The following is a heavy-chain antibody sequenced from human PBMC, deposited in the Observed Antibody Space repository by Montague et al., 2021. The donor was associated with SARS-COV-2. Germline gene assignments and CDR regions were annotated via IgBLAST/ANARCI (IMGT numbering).Heavy chain of an antibody. CDR3: VGGYCGSNRCYAVDY. D-gene: IGHD2-2*01. CDR2: IFYSGST. Sequence: SETLSLTCTVSGGSISSSTYYWGLIRQPPEKGLEWIGTIFYSGSTYYNPSLKSRVTISVDMSKNQFSLKLNSVTAADTAVYYCVGGYCGSNRCYAVDYWGQGTLVTVSS. V-gene: IGHV4-39*01. CDR1: GGSISSSTYY. J-gene: IGHJ4*02.